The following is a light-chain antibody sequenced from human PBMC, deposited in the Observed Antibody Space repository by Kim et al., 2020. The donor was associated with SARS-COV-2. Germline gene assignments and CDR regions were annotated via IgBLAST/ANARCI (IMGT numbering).Light chain of an antibody. CDR2: AAA. CDR3: QQSYKTPFS. Sequence: SACVGDRVTTTCRASQAISNYFNWYQQEPGKAPNLLIYAAAILQSGVSSRCSGSGSGTDFTLTIGSLQPEDFATYFCQQSYKTPFSFGQGTKLEI. J-gene: IGKJ2*03. V-gene: IGKV1-39*01. CDR1: QAISNY.